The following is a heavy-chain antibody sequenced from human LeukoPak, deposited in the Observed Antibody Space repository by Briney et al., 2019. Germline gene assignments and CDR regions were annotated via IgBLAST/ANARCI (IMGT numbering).Heavy chain of an antibody. V-gene: IGHV3-23*01. J-gene: IGHJ6*03. CDR2: ISSTGGTT. CDR3: AKNGDRGAYCTGGTCYPYFYYYMDV. D-gene: IGHD2-15*01. Sequence: GGSLRLSCAASGFTFRSYWMSWVRQAPGKGLEWVSSISSTGGTTYYADSVKGRFTISRDNSKNTLYLQMNSLRAEDTAIYYCAKNGDRGAYCTGGTCYPYFYYYMDVWGKGTTVTI. CDR1: GFTFRSYW.